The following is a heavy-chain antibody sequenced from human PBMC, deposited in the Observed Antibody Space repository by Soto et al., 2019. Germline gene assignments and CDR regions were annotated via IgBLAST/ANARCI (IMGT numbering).Heavy chain of an antibody. CDR2: IHHSGST. J-gene: IGHJ4*02. V-gene: IGHV4-4*02. CDR3: ARYDYGSGDDYNIDY. Sequence: ETLSLTCAVSGDSISSMNWWSWVRQPPGKGLEWIGEIHHSGSTNYNPSLMSRVTISVDKSKNQFSLKLTSVTAADTAVYYCARYDYGSGDDYNIDYWGQGTLVTVSS. CDR1: GDSISSMNW. D-gene: IGHD3-10*01.